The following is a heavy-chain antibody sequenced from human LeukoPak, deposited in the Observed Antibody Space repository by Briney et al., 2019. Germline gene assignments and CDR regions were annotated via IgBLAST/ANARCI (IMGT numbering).Heavy chain of an antibody. CDR1: GGSFSGSY. Sequence: SETLSLTCAVYGGSFSGSYWSWIRQPPGKGLEWIGIIYYSGSTNYNPSLKSRVTISVDTSKTQFSLKLSSVTAADTAVYYCATHSPGLRFLEWTPLPYMDVWGKGTTVTVSS. CDR3: ATHSPGLRFLEWTPLPYMDV. CDR2: IYYSGST. D-gene: IGHD3-3*01. V-gene: IGHV4-59*01. J-gene: IGHJ6*03.